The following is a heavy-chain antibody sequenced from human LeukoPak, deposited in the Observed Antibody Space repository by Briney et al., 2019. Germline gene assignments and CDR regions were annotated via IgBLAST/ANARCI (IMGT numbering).Heavy chain of an antibody. CDR2: VSGRADST. V-gene: IGHV3-23*01. CDR3: ARDGDYYGSGSYYNVECHFDY. J-gene: IGHJ4*02. D-gene: IGHD3-10*01. CDR1: GFTFSSYA. Sequence: PGGSLRLSCAASGFTFSSYAMSWVRQAPGKGLEWVSTVSGRADSTYYADSVKGRFTISRDNAKNSLYLQMNSLRAEDTAVYYCARDGDYYGSGSYYNVECHFDYWGQGTLVTVSS.